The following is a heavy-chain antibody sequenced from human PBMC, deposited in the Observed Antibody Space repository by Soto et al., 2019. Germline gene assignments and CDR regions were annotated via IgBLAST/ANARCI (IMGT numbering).Heavy chain of an antibody. CDR2: ISGSGGST. CDR3: ARDGSGSYYPNWFDP. V-gene: IGHV3-23*01. CDR1: GFTFSSYS. J-gene: IGHJ5*02. Sequence: PGGSLRLSCAASGFTFSSYSMNWVRQAPGKGLEWVSVISGSGGSTYYADSVKGRFTISRDNSKNTLYLQMNSLRAEDTAVYYCARDGSGSYYPNWFDPWGQGTLVTVSS. D-gene: IGHD3-10*01.